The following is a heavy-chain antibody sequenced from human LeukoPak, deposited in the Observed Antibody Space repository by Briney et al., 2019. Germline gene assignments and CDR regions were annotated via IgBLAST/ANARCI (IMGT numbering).Heavy chain of an antibody. D-gene: IGHD5-24*01. CDR3: AREEETRAFDI. CDR2: IYTSGST. J-gene: IGHJ3*02. CDR1: GASISSFY. Sequence: PSETLSLTCTVSGASISSFYWSWIRQPAGKGLEWIGRIYTSGSTNYNPSLKSRVTILVDTSKNQSSLKLSSVTAADTAVYYCAREEETRAFDIWDQGTMVTVSS. V-gene: IGHV4-4*07.